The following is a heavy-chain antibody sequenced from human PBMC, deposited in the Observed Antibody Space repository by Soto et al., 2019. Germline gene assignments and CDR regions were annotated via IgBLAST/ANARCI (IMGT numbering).Heavy chain of an antibody. D-gene: IGHD5-18*01. Sequence: EVQLVESGGGLVQPGGSLRLSCAVSGLTFTTYNFNWVRQAPGKGLEWISFINPGSVTRHYADSVKGRFTISRDNAKDSLYLKRNSLPDADTALYYCVSAWKANSYGYFDWGQGTLVTVSS. V-gene: IGHV3-48*02. CDR1: GLTFTTYN. CDR3: VSAWKANSYGYFD. J-gene: IGHJ4*02. CDR2: INPGSVTR.